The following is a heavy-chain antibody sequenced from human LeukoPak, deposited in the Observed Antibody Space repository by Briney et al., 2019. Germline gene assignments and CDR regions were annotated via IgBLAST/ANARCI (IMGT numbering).Heavy chain of an antibody. CDR3: ARSLTYDY. V-gene: IGHV3-30*04. D-gene: IGHD1-14*01. CDR1: GFTFSSYA. Sequence: GGSLRLTCVASGFTFSSYAVHWVRQAPGKGLEWVAVISYDGSNKYYADSVKGRFTISRDNSKNTLYLQMNSLRAEDTAVYYCARSLTYDYWGQGTLVTVSS. J-gene: IGHJ4*02. CDR2: ISYDGSNK.